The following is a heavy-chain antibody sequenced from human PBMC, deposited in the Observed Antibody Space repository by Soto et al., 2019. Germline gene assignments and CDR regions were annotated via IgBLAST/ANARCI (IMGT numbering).Heavy chain of an antibody. Sequence: EVQLLESGGGLVQPGGSLRLSCAASGFTFSNYAMTWVRQAPGKWLEWVSAITGSGGGTYFVASVKGRFTTSRDNSKTTVYLQMNSLTAEDTAVYYCANRTLTAAGFDYWGQGTLVTVSS. CDR2: ITGSGGGT. J-gene: IGHJ4*02. V-gene: IGHV3-23*01. D-gene: IGHD6-13*01. CDR3: ANRTLTAAGFDY. CDR1: GFTFSNYA.